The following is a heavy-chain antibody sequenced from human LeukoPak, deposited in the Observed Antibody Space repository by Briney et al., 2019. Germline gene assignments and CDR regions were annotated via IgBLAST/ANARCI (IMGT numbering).Heavy chain of an antibody. J-gene: IGHJ1*01. CDR1: GYTFTMYY. V-gene: IGHV1-46*01. D-gene: IGHD3-22*01. Sequence: ASVKVSCKASGYTFTMYYIHWVRQAPGQGLEWIGMINPSDGATTYAQRFQGRVTMTRDTATSTAYMELSSLSSEDTAAYYCATPGVHYDPSGYYPFQHWGQGTLVTVSS. CDR2: INPSDGAT. CDR3: ATPGVHYDPSGYYPFQH.